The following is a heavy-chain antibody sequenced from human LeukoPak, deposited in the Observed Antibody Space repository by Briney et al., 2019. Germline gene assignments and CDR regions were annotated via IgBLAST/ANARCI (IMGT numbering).Heavy chain of an antibody. CDR1: GFTVSNNY. CDR3: ARVSYSSGWYYFDY. J-gene: IGHJ4*02. Sequence: GSLRLSCAASGFTVSNNYMSWVRQAPAKGLEWGSVIYSGGSTYYADSVKGRFTISRDNSKNTLYLQMNSLRAEDTAVYYCARVSYSSGWYYFDYWGQGTLVTVSS. V-gene: IGHV3-53*01. CDR2: IYSGGST. D-gene: IGHD6-19*01.